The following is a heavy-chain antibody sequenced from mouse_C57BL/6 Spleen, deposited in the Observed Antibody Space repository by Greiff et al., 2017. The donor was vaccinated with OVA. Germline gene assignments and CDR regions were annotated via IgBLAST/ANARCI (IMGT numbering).Heavy chain of an antibody. Sequence: VQLQQPGAELVMPGASVKLSCKASGYTFTSYWLHWVKQRPGQGLEWIGEIDPSDSYTNYNQKFKGKSTLTVDKSSSTAYMQLSSLTSEDSAVYYCARDDGYYEGDYFDYWGQGTTLTVSS. J-gene: IGHJ2*01. D-gene: IGHD2-3*01. CDR2: IDPSDSYT. V-gene: IGHV1-69*01. CDR1: GYTFTSYW. CDR3: ARDDGYYEGDYFDY.